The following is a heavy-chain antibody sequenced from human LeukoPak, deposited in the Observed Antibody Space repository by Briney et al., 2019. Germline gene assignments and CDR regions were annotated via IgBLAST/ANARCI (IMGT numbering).Heavy chain of an antibody. Sequence: PSETLCHTRVFSGASFSTSHWNWIWQVPGKGLEWIGCLSYTGKTDYNPSLTGRVTISFGPSENQVSLKLRSVSAADTGVYYFSEGNFEPCAYWGQGARVTVSS. J-gene: IGHJ4*02. CDR1: GASFSTSH. V-gene: IGHV4-59*01. CDR3: SEGNFEPCAY. D-gene: IGHD1-1*01. CDR2: LSYTGKT.